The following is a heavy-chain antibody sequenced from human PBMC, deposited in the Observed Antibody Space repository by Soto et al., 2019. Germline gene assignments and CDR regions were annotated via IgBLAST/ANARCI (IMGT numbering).Heavy chain of an antibody. CDR1: GYTFTSYD. CDR3: ARAEYDFWSGYYRNCFDP. D-gene: IGHD3-3*01. Sequence: QVQLVPSGAEVKKPGASVKVSCKASGYTFTSYDINWVRQATGQGLEWMGWMNPNSGNTGYAQKLQSRVAMTRNTSISTAYMGLSSLRSYDTAVYYCARAEYDFWSGYYRNCFDPWGQGTLVTVSS. J-gene: IGHJ5*02. CDR2: MNPNSGNT. V-gene: IGHV1-8*01.